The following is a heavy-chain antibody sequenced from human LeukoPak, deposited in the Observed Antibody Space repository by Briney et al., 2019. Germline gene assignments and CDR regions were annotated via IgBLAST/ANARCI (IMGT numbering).Heavy chain of an antibody. D-gene: IGHD7-27*01. CDR1: GGSIRSNY. CDR2: IYHSGNT. V-gene: IGHV4-59*08. J-gene: IGHJ4*02. Sequence: PSETLSLTCSVSGGSIRSNYWSWIRQPPGKGLDWIGYIYHSGNTNYNPSLKSRVTISVDTSKNQFSLNLRSVTAADTAVYYCARHALTGDDYFDYWGQGTLVTVSS. CDR3: ARHALTGDDYFDY.